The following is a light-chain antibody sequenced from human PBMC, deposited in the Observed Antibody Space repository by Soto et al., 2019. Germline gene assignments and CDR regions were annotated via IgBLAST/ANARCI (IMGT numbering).Light chain of an antibody. Sequence: EFVLTQSPGTLSLSPGERATLSCRARQSVSSSYLAWYQQKPGQAPRLLIYGASSRATGIPDRFSGSGSGTDFTLTISRLEPEDFAVYYCQQYGSSPFTFGPGTKVDIK. CDR3: QQYGSSPFT. CDR1: QSVSSSY. V-gene: IGKV3-20*01. J-gene: IGKJ3*01. CDR2: GAS.